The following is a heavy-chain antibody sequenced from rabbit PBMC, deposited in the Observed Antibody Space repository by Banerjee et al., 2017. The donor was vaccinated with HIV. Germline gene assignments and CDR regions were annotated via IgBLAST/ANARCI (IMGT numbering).Heavy chain of an antibody. Sequence: QSLEESGGDLVKPGASLTLTCTASGIDFSSYYYMCWVRQAPGKGLEWIGCINTGSGSAYYASWAKGRFTISKASSTTVTLLMTSLTAADTATYFCVRDRGDDYGDYVLNNLWGPGTLVTVS. CDR1: GIDFSSYYY. CDR3: VRDRGDDYGDYVLNNL. J-gene: IGHJ4*01. D-gene: IGHD2-1*01. CDR2: INTGSGSA. V-gene: IGHV1S40*01.